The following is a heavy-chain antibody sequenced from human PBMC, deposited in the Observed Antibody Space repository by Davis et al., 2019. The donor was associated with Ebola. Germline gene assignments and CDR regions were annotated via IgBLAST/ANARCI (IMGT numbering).Heavy chain of an antibody. D-gene: IGHD2-2*01. V-gene: IGHV3-48*02. CDR1: GFSFSKYG. CDR2: IGGASDNI. CDR3: ARRRMGSSRGAVDV. J-gene: IGHJ6*02. Sequence: GESLKISCAASGFSFSKYGMYWFRQAPGKGLEWLSYIGGASDNINYADSVEGRFTISRDNAKDSLSLHMNGLRDDDTAVYYCARRRMGSSRGAVDVWGQGTSVTVSS.